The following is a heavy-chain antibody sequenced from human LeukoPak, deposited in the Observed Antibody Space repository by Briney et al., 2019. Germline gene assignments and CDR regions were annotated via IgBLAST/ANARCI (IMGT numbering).Heavy chain of an antibody. V-gene: IGHV3-23*01. CDR2: ISGSGGST. D-gene: IGHD5-12*01. CDR1: GFTFSSYA. Sequence: GGSLRLSCAASGFTFSSYAMSWVRQAPGKGLEWVPAISGSGGSTYYADSVKGRFTISRDNSKNTLYLQMNSLRAEDTAVYYCVMRGYDNYYYGMDVWGQGTTVTVSS. CDR3: VMRGYDNYYYGMDV. J-gene: IGHJ6*02.